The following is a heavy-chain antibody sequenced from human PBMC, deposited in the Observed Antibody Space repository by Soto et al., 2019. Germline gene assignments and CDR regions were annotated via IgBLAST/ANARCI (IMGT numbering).Heavy chain of an antibody. CDR3: ARDHLDNWGGSDFLDI. Sequence: GGSLRLSCGASGFTFSDYWMNWVRQSPGKGLEWVANINQDGSAKNYVDSVKGRFTISRDNAKNSVYLHMDSLRAEDTAVYYCARDHLDNWGGSDFLDIWGHGTMDTVSS. CDR1: GFTFSDYW. J-gene: IGHJ3*02. D-gene: IGHD3-16*01. CDR2: INQDGSAK. V-gene: IGHV3-7*01.